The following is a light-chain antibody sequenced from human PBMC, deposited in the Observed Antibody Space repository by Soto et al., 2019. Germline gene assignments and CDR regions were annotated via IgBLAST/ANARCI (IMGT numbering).Light chain of an antibody. CDR1: SSNIGSNT. V-gene: IGLV1-44*01. CDR2: SNN. Sequence: QSVLTQPPSASGTPGQRVTISCSGSSSNIGSNTVNWYQQLPGTAPKLLIYSNNQRPSGVPDRFSGSKSGTSASLAISGHQSEDEADYYRAAWDDSLNGWVFGGGTKVTVL. J-gene: IGLJ3*02. CDR3: AAWDDSLNGWV.